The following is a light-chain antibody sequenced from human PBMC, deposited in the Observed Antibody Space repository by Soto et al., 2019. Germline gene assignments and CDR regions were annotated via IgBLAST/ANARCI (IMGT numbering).Light chain of an antibody. CDR1: QSVSNSF. J-gene: IGKJ1*01. CDR3: QQYESSPWT. CDR2: GAS. Sequence: EIVLTQSPGTLSLSPGERATLSCRASQSVSNSFLAWYQRIPGQSPRLLIYGASRRATGIPDRFSGSGSGTDFTLTISSLEPEDFVMHYSQQYESSPWTFGHGTTVDIK. V-gene: IGKV3-20*01.